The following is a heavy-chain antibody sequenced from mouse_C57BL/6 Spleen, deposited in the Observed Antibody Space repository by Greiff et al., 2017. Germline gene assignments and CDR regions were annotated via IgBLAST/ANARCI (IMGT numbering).Heavy chain of an antibody. V-gene: IGHV1-72*01. Sequence: QVQLQQSGAELVKPGASVKLSCKASGYTFTSYWMHWVKQRPGRGLEWIGRIDTNSGGTKYNDKFKSKATLTVDKPSSPAYMQLSSLTSEYSAVYYCASDHYAMDYWGQGTSVTVSS. CDR2: IDTNSGGT. J-gene: IGHJ4*01. CDR1: GYTFTSYW. CDR3: ASDHYAMDY.